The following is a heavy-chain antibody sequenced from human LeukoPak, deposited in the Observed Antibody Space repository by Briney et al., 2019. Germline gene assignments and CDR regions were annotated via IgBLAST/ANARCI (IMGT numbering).Heavy chain of an antibody. V-gene: IGHV3-30-3*01. CDR2: ISYDGSNK. J-gene: IGHJ6*02. Sequence: GRSLRLSCAASGFTFSSYAMHWVRQAPGKGLEWVAVISYDGSNKYYADSVKGRFTISRDNSKNTLYLQMNSLRAEDTAVYYCARDLSRGGSLPHYGMDVWGQGTTVTVSS. CDR1: GFTFSSYA. CDR3: ARDLSRGGSLPHYGMDV. D-gene: IGHD2-15*01.